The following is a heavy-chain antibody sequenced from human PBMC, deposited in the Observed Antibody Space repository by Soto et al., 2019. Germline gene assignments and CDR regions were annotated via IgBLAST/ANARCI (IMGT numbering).Heavy chain of an antibody. Sequence: NPGGSLRLSCAASGFTFSSYSMNWVRQAPGKGLEWVSSISSSSSYIYYADSVKGRFTISRDNAKNSLYLQMNSLRAEDTAVYYCARSIGGWSFFDYWGQGTLVTVSS. CDR1: GFTFSSYS. D-gene: IGHD6-19*01. J-gene: IGHJ4*02. CDR3: ARSIGGWSFFDY. CDR2: ISSSSSYI. V-gene: IGHV3-21*01.